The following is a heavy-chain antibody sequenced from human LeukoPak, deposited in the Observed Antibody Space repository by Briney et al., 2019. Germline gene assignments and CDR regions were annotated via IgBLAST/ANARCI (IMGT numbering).Heavy chain of an antibody. J-gene: IGHJ4*02. V-gene: IGHV4-34*01. D-gene: IGHD6-13*01. Sequence: PSETLSLTCAVYGGSFSGYYWSWIRQPPGKGLEWIGEIYHSGSTNYNPSLKSRVTISVDTSKNQFSLKLSSVTAADTAVYYCASYSSSWPGGFDYWGPGTLVTVSS. CDR1: GGSFSGYY. CDR3: ASYSSSWPGGFDY. CDR2: IYHSGST.